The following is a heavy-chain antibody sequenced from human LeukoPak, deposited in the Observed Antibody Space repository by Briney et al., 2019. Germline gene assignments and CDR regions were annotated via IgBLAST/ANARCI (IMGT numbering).Heavy chain of an antibody. D-gene: IGHD3-9*01. J-gene: IGHJ4*02. CDR2: IYHSGST. V-gene: IGHV4-38-2*01. CDR1: GYSISSGYY. Sequence: SETLSLTCAVSGYSISSGYYWGWIRQPPGKGLEWIGSIYHSGSTYYNPSLKSRVTISVDTSKNQFSLKLSSVTAADTAVYYCARLGYDILTGYYTPLYFDYWGQGTLSPSPQ. CDR3: ARLGYDILTGYYTPLYFDY.